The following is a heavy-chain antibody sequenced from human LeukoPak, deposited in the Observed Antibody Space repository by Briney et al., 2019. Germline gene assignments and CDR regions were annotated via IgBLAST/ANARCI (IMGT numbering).Heavy chain of an antibody. CDR1: GGFVSSGDYD. V-gene: IGHV4-61*08. J-gene: IGHJ6*02. D-gene: IGHD2-15*01. CDR3: ARDVVWGMDV. Sequence: SETLSLTCTVSGGFVSSGDYDWSWIRQPPGKGLELIGYICYIGSTNYNPSLKGRVTISVDTPKNQFSLKLSSVTAADTAVYYCARDVVWGMDVWGQGTTVTVSS. CDR2: ICYIGST.